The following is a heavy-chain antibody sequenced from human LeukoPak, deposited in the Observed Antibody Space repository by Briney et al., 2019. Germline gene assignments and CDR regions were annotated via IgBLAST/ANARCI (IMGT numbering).Heavy chain of an antibody. Sequence: SGTLSLTCAVSGYSISSGYYWGWIRQPPGKGLEWIGSIYHSGSTYYNPSLKSRVTISVDTSKNQFSLKLSSVTAADTAVYYCARVGLKADYTLAFDYWGQGTLVTVSS. CDR1: GYSISSGYY. V-gene: IGHV4-38-2*01. CDR3: ARVGLKADYTLAFDY. J-gene: IGHJ4*02. CDR2: IYHSGST. D-gene: IGHD4-11*01.